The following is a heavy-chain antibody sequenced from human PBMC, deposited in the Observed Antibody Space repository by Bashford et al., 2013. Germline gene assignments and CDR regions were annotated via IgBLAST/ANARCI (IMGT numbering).Heavy chain of an antibody. J-gene: IGHJ6*02. V-gene: IGHV1-18*01. CDR3: AREAAMVRGVIISYYYYGMDV. Sequence: VPSVKVSCKVSGYTLPAMVSAGCDRPLDKGLSGWDGSALYNGNTNYAQKLQGRVTMTTDTSTSTAYMELRSLRSDDTAVYYCAREAAMVRGVIISYYYYGMDVWGQGTTVTVSS. CDR1: GYTLPAMV. CDR2: SALYNGNT. D-gene: IGHD3-10*01.